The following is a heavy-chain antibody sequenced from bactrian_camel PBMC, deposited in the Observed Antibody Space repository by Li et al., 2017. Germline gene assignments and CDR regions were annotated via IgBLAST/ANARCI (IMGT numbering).Heavy chain of an antibody. CDR3: AAKSLKYSRPCTFGLTYGS. V-gene: IGHV3S1*01. J-gene: IGHJ4*01. D-gene: IGHD7*01. Sequence: HVQLVESGGGSVQAGGSLRLSCAASRLTYMNGCMYWIRQAPGKEREGVAGIYTGTGDTSIHYADSVKGRFTISRDDAENTVYLQMNSLKAEDTGTYYCAAKSLKYSRPCTFGLTYGSWGQGTQVTVS. CDR2: IYTGTGDTSI. CDR1: RLTYMNGC.